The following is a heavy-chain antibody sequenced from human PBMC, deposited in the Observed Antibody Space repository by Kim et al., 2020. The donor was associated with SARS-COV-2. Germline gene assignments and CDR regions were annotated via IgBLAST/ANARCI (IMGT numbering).Heavy chain of an antibody. CDR3: AKDIWDVSGNDY. Sequence: GGSLRLSCAASGFTFTPNAMNWVRQAPGKGLEWVSGIGGDEKAYHADSVRGRFTISRDNSKNTLFLQMNSLRADDTAIYYCAKDIWDVSGNDYWGQGTLVTVSS. J-gene: IGHJ4*02. V-gene: IGHV3-23*01. CDR1: GFTFTPNA. D-gene: IGHD3-16*01. CDR2: IGGDEKA.